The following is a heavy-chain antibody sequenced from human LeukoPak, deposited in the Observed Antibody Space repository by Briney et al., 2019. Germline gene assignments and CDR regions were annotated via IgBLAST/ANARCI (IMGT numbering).Heavy chain of an antibody. CDR3: ARGDTAMVHDAFDI. Sequence: TGGSLRLSCAASGFTFSSYSMNWVRQAPGKGLEWVSSISSSSSYIYYADSVKGRFTISRDNAKNSLYLQMNSLRAEDTAVYYCARGDTAMVHDAFDIWGQGTMVTVSS. J-gene: IGHJ3*02. V-gene: IGHV3-21*01. CDR1: GFTFSSYS. CDR2: ISSSSSYI. D-gene: IGHD5-18*01.